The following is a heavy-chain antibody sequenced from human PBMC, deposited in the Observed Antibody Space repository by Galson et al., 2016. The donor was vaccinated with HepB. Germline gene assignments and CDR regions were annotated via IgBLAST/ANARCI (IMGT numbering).Heavy chain of an antibody. CDR2: IYNSGST. CDR3: ARDRQPSRYHGLHV. D-gene: IGHD1-14*01. V-gene: IGHV4-59*01. Sequence: SETLSLTCTVSGGSISDYYWSWIRQPPGKGPEWIGYIYNSGSTNYNPSLKSRVTISIDTPKNQFSLKVISVNAADTSVYYCARDRQPSRYHGLHVWGQGTTVTVSS. J-gene: IGHJ6*02. CDR1: GGSISDYY.